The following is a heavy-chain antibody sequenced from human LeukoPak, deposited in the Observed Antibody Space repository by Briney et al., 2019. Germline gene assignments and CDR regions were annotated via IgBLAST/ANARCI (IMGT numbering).Heavy chain of an antibody. CDR3: AKENDFWSGPEG. Sequence: GGSLRLSCATSGYIFSNYGMHWVRQAPGKGLGWVSFIQYDGTNKFYADSVKGRFTISRDKSKNTLYLQMASLRLEDAAVYFCAKENDFWSGPEGWGQGTLVIVSS. CDR2: IQYDGTNK. CDR1: GYIFSNYG. V-gene: IGHV3-30*02. J-gene: IGHJ4*02. D-gene: IGHD3-3*01.